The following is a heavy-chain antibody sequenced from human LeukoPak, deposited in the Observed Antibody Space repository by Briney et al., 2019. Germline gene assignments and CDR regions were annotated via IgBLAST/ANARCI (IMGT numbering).Heavy chain of an antibody. CDR2: FDPEDGET. D-gene: IGHD2-21*02. CDR1: GYTFTGYY. Sequence: ASVKVSCKASGYTFTGYYMHWVRQAPGKGLEWMGGFDPEDGETIYAQKFQGRVTMTEDTSTDTAYMELSSLRSEDTAVYYCADVVVTAQGAYYFDYWGQGTLVTVSS. J-gene: IGHJ4*02. V-gene: IGHV1-24*01. CDR3: ADVVVTAQGAYYFDY.